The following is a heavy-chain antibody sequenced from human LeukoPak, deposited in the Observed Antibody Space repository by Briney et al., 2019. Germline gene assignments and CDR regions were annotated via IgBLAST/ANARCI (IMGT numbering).Heavy chain of an antibody. D-gene: IGHD6-13*01. CDR2: ISGSGRST. Sequence: GGSLRLSCAASRFTFSSYSMNWVRQAPGKGLEWVSAISGSGRSTYYADSVKGRYTISRDNSKNTLYLQMNSLRAEDTAIYYCAKDNKAAAFDYWGQGTLVTVSS. CDR3: AKDNKAAAFDY. CDR1: RFTFSSYS. J-gene: IGHJ4*02. V-gene: IGHV3-23*01.